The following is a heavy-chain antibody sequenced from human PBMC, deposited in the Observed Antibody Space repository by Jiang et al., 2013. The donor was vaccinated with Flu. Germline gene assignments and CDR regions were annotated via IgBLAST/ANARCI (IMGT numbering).Heavy chain of an antibody. J-gene: IGHJ5*02. CDR3: ARRSSSWDWFDP. Sequence: WMGVIYPGDSDTRYSPSFQGQVTISADKSISTAYLQWSSLKASDTAMYYCARRSSSWDWFDPWGQGTLVTVSS. CDR2: IYPGDSDT. D-gene: IGHD6-13*01. V-gene: IGHV5-51*01.